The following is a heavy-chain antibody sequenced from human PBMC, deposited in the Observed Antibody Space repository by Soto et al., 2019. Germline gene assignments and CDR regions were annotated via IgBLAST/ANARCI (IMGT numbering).Heavy chain of an antibody. CDR1: GGSFSGYY. D-gene: IGHD3-3*01. Sequence: PSEALSLTCAVYGGSFSGYYWSWIRQPPGKGLEWIGEINHSGSTNYNPSLKSRVTISVDTSKNQFSLKLSSVTAADTAVYYCARVFGVARSPFDYWGQGTLVTVSS. J-gene: IGHJ4*02. CDR3: ARVFGVARSPFDY. CDR2: INHSGST. V-gene: IGHV4-34*01.